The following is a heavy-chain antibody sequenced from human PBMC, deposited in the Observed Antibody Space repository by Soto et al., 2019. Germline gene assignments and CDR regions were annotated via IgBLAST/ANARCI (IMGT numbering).Heavy chain of an antibody. Sequence: PGGSLGLSCSSSGFPFSDHFMDWVRQAPGKGLEWVGRTRNKANSYTTEYAASVKGRFTISRDDSKNSLYLQMNSLKTEDTAVYYCAFWSGLKRGMDVWGQGTKVNGSS. CDR1: GFPFSDHF. J-gene: IGHJ6*02. CDR3: AFWSGLKRGMDV. D-gene: IGHD3-3*01. CDR2: TRNKANSYTT. V-gene: IGHV3-72*01.